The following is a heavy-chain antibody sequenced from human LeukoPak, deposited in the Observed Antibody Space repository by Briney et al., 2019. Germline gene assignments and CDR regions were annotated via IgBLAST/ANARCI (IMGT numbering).Heavy chain of an antibody. V-gene: IGHV3-9*01. CDR2: ISRYSAII. CDR3: AQDVLIAPTVPGNTYDV. Sequence: GGSLILFCEGSGFTFDAYSINWVRQAPGKGLDLVSRISRYSAIIDFAVSVMGRFTISRDSAECSVHFDSSSLSSEDTALYYFAQDVLIAPTVPGNTYDVWGLGTMVTVSP. D-gene: IGHD2-21*01. J-gene: IGHJ3*01. CDR1: GFTFDAYS.